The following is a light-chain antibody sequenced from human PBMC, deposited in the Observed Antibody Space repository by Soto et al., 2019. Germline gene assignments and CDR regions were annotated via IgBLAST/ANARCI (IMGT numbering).Light chain of an antibody. V-gene: IGKV3-20*01. CDR2: GAS. CDR3: QQYGSSPGT. Sequence: ELVLTQSPATLSLSQGERAIFSCRASQNISRFLAWYQQKPGQAPRLLIYGASTRATGIPDRFSGSGSGTDFTLTISRLEPEDFAVYYCQQYGSSPGTFGQGTRLEIK. CDR1: QNISRF. J-gene: IGKJ5*01.